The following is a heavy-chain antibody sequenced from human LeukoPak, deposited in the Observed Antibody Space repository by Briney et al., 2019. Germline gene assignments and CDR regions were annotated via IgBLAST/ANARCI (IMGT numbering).Heavy chain of an antibody. CDR1: GGSVSGYY. J-gene: IGHJ4*02. CDR2: INHSGST. CDR3: ARAARPFDY. V-gene: IGHV4-34*01. Sequence: SETLSLTCAVYGGSVSGYYWSWIRQPPGKGLEWIGEINHSGSTNYNPSLKSRVTISVDTSKNQFSLKLSSVTAADTAVYYCARAARPFDYWGQGTLVTVSS.